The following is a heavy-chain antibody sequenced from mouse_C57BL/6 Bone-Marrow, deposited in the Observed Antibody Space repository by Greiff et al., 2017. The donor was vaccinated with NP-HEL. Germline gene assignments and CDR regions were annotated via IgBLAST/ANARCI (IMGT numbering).Heavy chain of an antibody. CDR2: IYPGGGYT. D-gene: IGHD2-2*01. CDR3: AHYGYLYAMDY. J-gene: IGHJ4*01. Sequence: VKLMESGAELVRPGTSVKMSCKASGYTFTNYWIGWAKQRPGHGLEWIGDIYPGGGYTNYNEKFKGKATLTADKSSSTAYMQFSSLTSEDSAIYYCAHYGYLYAMDYWGQGTSVTVSS. V-gene: IGHV1-63*01. CDR1: GYTFTNYW.